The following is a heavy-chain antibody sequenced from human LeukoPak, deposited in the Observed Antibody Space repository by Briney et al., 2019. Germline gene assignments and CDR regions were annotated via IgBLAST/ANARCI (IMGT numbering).Heavy chain of an antibody. V-gene: IGHV1-24*01. D-gene: IGHD5-18*01. CDR1: GYRVTELT. J-gene: IGHJ4*02. CDR3: ATLEYSYGIS. Sequence: SVTVSSQGAGYRVTELTMHWVRQAHGKGLEWMGGFDPEDGETIYAQKFQGRVTMTEGTSTDTAYMELSSLRSEDTAVYYCATLEYSYGISWGQGTLVTVSS. CDR2: FDPEDGET.